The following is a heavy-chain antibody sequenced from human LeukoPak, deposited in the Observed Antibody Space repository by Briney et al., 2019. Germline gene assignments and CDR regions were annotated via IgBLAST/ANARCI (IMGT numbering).Heavy chain of an antibody. CDR1: GYTLTELS. CDR3: ATGGIQLVPFWYMDV. J-gene: IGHJ6*03. Sequence: ASVKVSCKVSGYTLTELSMHWVRQAPGKGLEWMGGFDPEDGETIYAQKFQGRVTMTEDTSTDTAYTELSSLRSEDTAVYYCATGGIQLVPFWYMDVWGKGTTVTVSS. CDR2: FDPEDGET. D-gene: IGHD6-6*01. V-gene: IGHV1-24*01.